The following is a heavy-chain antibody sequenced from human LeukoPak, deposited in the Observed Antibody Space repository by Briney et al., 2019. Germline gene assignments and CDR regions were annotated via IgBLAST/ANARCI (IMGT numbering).Heavy chain of an antibody. CDR3: ARGDPHADL. J-gene: IGHJ5*02. V-gene: IGHV3-48*03. CDR2: ITISGHTK. Sequence: SGGSLRLSCAASGFDLNTYEMNWVRQAPGKGLEWIADITISGHTKNYADSVKGRFTISRDNAGTSLYPQMNSLRVEDTGVYYCARGDPHADLWGQGTLVTVSS. CDR1: GFDLNTYE.